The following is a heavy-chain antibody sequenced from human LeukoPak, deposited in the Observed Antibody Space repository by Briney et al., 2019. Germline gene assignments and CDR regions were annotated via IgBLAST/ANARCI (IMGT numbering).Heavy chain of an antibody. CDR3: ARVGYSYGNGLDY. Sequence: GSLRLSCAASGFTFSTSWMTWVRQAPGKGLEWVASINQDGGEIHYVDSAKGRFTISRDNSKNTLYLQINSLTTEDTAVYYCARVGYSYGNGLDYWGQGTLVTVSS. CDR1: GFTFSTSW. D-gene: IGHD5-18*01. V-gene: IGHV3-7*01. J-gene: IGHJ4*02. CDR2: INQDGGEI.